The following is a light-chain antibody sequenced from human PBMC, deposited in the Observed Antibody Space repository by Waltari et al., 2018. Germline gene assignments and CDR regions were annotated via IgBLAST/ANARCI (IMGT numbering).Light chain of an antibody. CDR2: DVN. J-gene: IGLJ1*01. V-gene: IGLV2-11*01. Sequence: QSALPQPGSVSGSPGQPVTISCAGTSRDVGGFNYGPWFQQHPGKVPKLLIYDVNERPADVPDRFSGSKSANTASLTISGLQTEDEADYYCCYFAGSYTYVFGSGTRVTVL. CDR1: SRDVGGFNY. CDR3: CYFAGSYTYV.